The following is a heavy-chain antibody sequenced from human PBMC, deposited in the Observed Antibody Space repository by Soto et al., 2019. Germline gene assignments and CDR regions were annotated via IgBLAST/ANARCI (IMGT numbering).Heavy chain of an antibody. CDR2: LYHSGIT. CDR1: GASISSCGFS. Sequence: QLQLQESGSGLVEPSQTLSLTCAVSGASISSCGFSWSWIRQPPGKGLEWIGNLYHSGITYYNPSHKSRVTRSVDRSKNQFSLKLSTVTAADTAVYYCAREMAPSYFDSWGQGTLVTVSS. D-gene: IGHD2-21*01. V-gene: IGHV4-30-2*01. J-gene: IGHJ4*02. CDR3: AREMAPSYFDS.